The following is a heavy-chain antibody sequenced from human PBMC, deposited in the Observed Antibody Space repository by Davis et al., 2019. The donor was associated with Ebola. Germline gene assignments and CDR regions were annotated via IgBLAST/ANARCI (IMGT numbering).Heavy chain of an antibody. V-gene: IGHV3-30*18. D-gene: IGHD1-26*01. J-gene: IGHJ4*02. Sequence: GESLKISCAASGFTFSNYGMHWVRQAPGKGLEWVAVVSYDGISQRYADSVKGRFSISRDNSKNTLSLQLNSLIPDDTAVYYCAKGPNSYSGSYYPFDYWGQGTLVTVSS. CDR2: VSYDGISQ. CDR3: AKGPNSYSGSYYPFDY. CDR1: GFTFSNYG.